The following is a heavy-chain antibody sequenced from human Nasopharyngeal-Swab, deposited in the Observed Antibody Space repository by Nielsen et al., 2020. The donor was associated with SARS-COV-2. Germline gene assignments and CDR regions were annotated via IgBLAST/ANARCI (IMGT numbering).Heavy chain of an antibody. V-gene: IGHV4-39*01. CDR3: ASGYSSSFRPLSNWFDP. CDR1: GGSISSSSYY. CDR2: IYYSGST. Sequence: SETLSLTCTVSGGSISSSSYYWGWIRQPPGKGLEWIGSIYYSGSTYYNPSLKSRVTISVDTSKNQFSLKLSSVTAADTAVYYCASGYSSSFRPLSNWFDPWGQGTLVTVSS. D-gene: IGHD6-13*01. J-gene: IGHJ5*02.